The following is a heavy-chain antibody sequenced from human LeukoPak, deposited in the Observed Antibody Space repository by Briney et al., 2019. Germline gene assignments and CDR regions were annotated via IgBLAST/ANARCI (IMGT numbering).Heavy chain of an antibody. J-gene: IGHJ5*02. CDR3: ARQVASGFDP. Sequence: GGSLRLSCAASGFTYSSYEMNWVRQAPGKGLEWVSYVSSSGTTIYYADSVKGRFTVSRDNAKNSLYLQMNSLRAEDTALYYCARQVASGFDPWGRGTLVTVSS. CDR1: GFTYSSYE. V-gene: IGHV3-48*03. CDR2: VSSSGTTI.